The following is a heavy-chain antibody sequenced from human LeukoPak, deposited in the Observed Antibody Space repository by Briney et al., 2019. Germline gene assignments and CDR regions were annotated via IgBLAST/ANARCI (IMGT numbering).Heavy chain of an antibody. V-gene: IGHV4-61*02. D-gene: IGHD3-10*01. CDR3: ARPRGYTMVRGGIITNCYCDY. Sequence: SETLSLTCTVSGASISSGLYYWNWIRQPAGKGLEWIGRIYNNGSTNYNPSLKSRVTISIDTYKNQLPLKLGSVTAADTAVYYCARPRGYTMVRGGIITNCYCDYWGQGTLVTVS. CDR2: IYNNGST. CDR1: GASISSGLYY. J-gene: IGHJ4*02.